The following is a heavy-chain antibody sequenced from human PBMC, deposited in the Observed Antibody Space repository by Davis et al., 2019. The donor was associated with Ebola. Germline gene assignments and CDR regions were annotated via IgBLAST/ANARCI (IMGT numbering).Heavy chain of an antibody. CDR2: ISSSGSTI. CDR3: ARDRYSSGWLPD. CDR1: GFTFSTYT. D-gene: IGHD6-19*01. Sequence: GGSLRLSCAASGFTFSTYTMTWVRQAPGKGLEWVSYISSSGSTIYYADSVKGRFTISRDNAKNSLYLQMNSLRAEDTAVYYCARDRYSSGWLPDWGQGTLVTVSS. V-gene: IGHV3-48*04. J-gene: IGHJ1*01.